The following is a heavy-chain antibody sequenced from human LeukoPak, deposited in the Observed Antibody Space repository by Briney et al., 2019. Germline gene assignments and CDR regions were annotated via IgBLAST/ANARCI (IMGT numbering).Heavy chain of an antibody. V-gene: IGHV1-18*01. Sequence: ASVKVSCKASGYTFTRYGISWVRQAPGQGLEWMGWISAYNGKTDYAQKLQGRVTMPTDTSTSTAHMELRSLRSDDTAVYYCASDERAYCSGTSCPYFDYWGQGTLVTVSS. CDR3: ASDERAYCSGTSCPYFDY. CDR2: ISAYNGKT. J-gene: IGHJ4*02. CDR1: GYTFTRYG. D-gene: IGHD2-2*01.